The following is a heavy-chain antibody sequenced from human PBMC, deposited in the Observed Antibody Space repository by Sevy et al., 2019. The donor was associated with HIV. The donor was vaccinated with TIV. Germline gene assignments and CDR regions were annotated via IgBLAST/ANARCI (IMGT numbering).Heavy chain of an antibody. J-gene: IGHJ2*01. CDR3: ARDYGPGIAAAPDL. CDR2: IRSSSTYI. Sequence: GGSLRLSCAASGFTFSSYNMNWVHQAPGKGLEWVSSIRSSSTYIYYADSVQGRFTISRDNAKNSLFLQMNSLRAEDTAVYHCARDYGPGIAAAPDLWGRGTLVTVSS. D-gene: IGHD6-13*01. V-gene: IGHV3-21*01. CDR1: GFTFSSYN.